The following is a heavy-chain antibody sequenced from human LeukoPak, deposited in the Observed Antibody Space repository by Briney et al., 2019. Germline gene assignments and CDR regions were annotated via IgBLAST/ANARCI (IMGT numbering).Heavy chain of an antibody. V-gene: IGHV4-61*02. D-gene: IGHD5-24*01. Sequence: PSQTLSLTCTVSGGSISSGSYYWSWIRQPAGKGLEWIGRIYTSGSTNYNPSLKSRVTISVDTSKNQFSLKLSSVTAADTAVYYCARDRDGSYYYYYMDVWGKGTRSPSP. CDR1: GGSISSGSYY. CDR3: ARDRDGSYYYYYMDV. J-gene: IGHJ6*03. CDR2: IYTSGST.